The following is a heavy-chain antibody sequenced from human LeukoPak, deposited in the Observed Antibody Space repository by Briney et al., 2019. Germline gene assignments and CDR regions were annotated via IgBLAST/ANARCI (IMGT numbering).Heavy chain of an antibody. CDR1: GGSFSGYY. CDR2: INHSGST. J-gene: IGHJ4*02. Sequence: SETLSLTCAVYGGSFSGYYWSWIRQPPGKGLEWIGEINHSGSTNYNPSLKSRVTISVDTSKNQFSLKLSSVTAADTAVYYCARPLSVVVIAIAYWGQGTLVTVSS. V-gene: IGHV4-34*01. CDR3: ARPLSVVVIAIAY. D-gene: IGHD2-21*01.